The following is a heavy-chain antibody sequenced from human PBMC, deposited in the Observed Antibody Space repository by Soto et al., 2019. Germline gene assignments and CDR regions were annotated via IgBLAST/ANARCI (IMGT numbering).Heavy chain of an antibody. CDR3: AKDPRYSYGPDYFDY. CDR1: GFTFSSYA. Sequence: GGSLRLSCAASGFTFSSYAMSWVRQAPGKGLEWVSAISGSGGSTYYADSVKGRFTISRDNSKNTLYLQMNSLRAEDTVVYYCAKDPRYSYGPDYFDYWGQGTLVTVSS. J-gene: IGHJ4*02. D-gene: IGHD5-18*01. CDR2: ISGSGGST. V-gene: IGHV3-23*01.